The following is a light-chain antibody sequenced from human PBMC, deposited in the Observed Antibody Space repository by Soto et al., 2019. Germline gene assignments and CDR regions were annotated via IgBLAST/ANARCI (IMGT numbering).Light chain of an antibody. CDR1: SSNLGDNT. J-gene: IGLJ1*01. V-gene: IGLV1-44*01. CDR2: SYD. Sequence: QSVLTQPPSASGTPGQTVTISCSTSSSNLGDNTVNWYQQIPGTAPKLLIYSYDQRPSGVPDRLCRSKSGTSASLAISGFQSEDEADYYCAAWDASLDGYVFGTGTKLTVL. CDR3: AAWDASLDGYV.